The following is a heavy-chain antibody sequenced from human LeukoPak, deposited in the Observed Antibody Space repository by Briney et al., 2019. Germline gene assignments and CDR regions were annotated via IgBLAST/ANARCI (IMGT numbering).Heavy chain of an antibody. Sequence: GESLKISCKGSGYSFTSYWIGWVRPMPGKGLEWKGIIYPGDSDTRYSPSFQGQVTISADKSISTGYLQWSSLKSSDTAMYYWAREDYDSSGYSYFDYWGQGTLVTVSS. CDR1: GYSFTSYW. V-gene: IGHV5-51*01. D-gene: IGHD3-22*01. J-gene: IGHJ4*02. CDR3: AREDYDSSGYSYFDY. CDR2: IYPGDSDT.